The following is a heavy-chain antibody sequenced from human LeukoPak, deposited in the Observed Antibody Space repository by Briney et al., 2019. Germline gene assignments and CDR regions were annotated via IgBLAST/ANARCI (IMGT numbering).Heavy chain of an antibody. D-gene: IGHD5-18*01. Sequence: SETLSLTCTVSGGSFSGYYCTWIRQPPGKGLEWIGEINHSGSANYNPSLKSRVTISLDTSKNQFSLKLSSVTAADTAVYYCAKGYSYGSFDYWGQGTLVTVSS. CDR1: GGSFSGYY. CDR3: AKGYSYGSFDY. CDR2: INHSGSA. V-gene: IGHV4-34*01. J-gene: IGHJ4*02.